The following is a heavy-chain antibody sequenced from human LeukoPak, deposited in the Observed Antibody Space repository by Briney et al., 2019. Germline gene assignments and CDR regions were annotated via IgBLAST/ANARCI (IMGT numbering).Heavy chain of an antibody. CDR2: INPNSGGT. CDR3: AREKVRQSGMDV. Sequence: ASVKVSCKASGYTFTGYYMHWVRQAPGQGLEWMGRINPNSGGTNYAQKFQGRVTMTRDTSISTAYMELSRLRSDDTAVYSCAREKVRQSGMDVWGQGTTVTVS. CDR1: GYTFTGYY. D-gene: IGHD2-2*01. J-gene: IGHJ6*02. V-gene: IGHV1-2*06.